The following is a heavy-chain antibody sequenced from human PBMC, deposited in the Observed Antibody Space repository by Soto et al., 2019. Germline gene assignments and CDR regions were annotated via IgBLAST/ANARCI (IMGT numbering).Heavy chain of an antibody. Sequence: PGESLKISCKGSGYSFTSYWIGWVGQMPGKGLEWMGIIYPGDSDTRYSPSFQGQVTIQADKAISTAYLQWSSLKDSDTGVYYCPRLRYCSSTSCLETPHYYYYYGLDVWGQGTTVTVSS. J-gene: IGHJ6*02. V-gene: IGHV5-51*01. D-gene: IGHD2-2*01. CDR3: PRLRYCSSTSCLETPHYYYYYGLDV. CDR1: GYSFTSYW. CDR2: IYPGDSDT.